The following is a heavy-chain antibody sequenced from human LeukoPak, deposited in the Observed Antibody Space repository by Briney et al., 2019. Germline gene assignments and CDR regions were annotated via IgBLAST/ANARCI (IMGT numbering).Heavy chain of an antibody. D-gene: IGHD3-16*01. CDR2: ISWNSGTI. Sequence: PGGSLRLSCAASGFTFDDYAMHWVRQAPGKGLEWVSVISWNSGTIGYADSVKGRFTISRDNPKNSLYLQMNSLRTEDTALYYCAKGVRWGYFDFRGQGTLVTVSS. V-gene: IGHV3-9*01. CDR1: GFTFDDYA. CDR3: AKGVRWGYFDF. J-gene: IGHJ4*02.